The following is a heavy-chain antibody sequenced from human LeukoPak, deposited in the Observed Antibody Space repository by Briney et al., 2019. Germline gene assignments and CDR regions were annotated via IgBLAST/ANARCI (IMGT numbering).Heavy chain of an antibody. V-gene: IGHV3-30*18. CDR3: AKELRSYYTNGVCQMGNYYYGMDV. CDR2: ISYDGSNK. Sequence: PGGSLRLSCAASGFTFSSYGMHWVRQAPGKGLEWVAVISYDGSNKYYADSVKGRFTISRDNSKNTLYLQMNSLRAEDTAVYYCAKELRSYYTNGVCQMGNYYYGMDVWGQGTTVTVSS. J-gene: IGHJ6*02. D-gene: IGHD2-8*01. CDR1: GFTFSSYG.